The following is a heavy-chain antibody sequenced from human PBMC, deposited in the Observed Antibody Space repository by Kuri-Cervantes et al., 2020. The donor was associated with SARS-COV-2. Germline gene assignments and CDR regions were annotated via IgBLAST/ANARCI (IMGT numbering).Heavy chain of an antibody. Sequence: ASVKVSCKASGYTFASYDINWVRQATGQGLEWMGWMNPNSGNTGYAQKFQGRVTMTRNTSVNTAYTAYLELSSLRSEDSAVYYCARDPLLLSSTSSYYCYGMDVWGQGTTVTVSS. CDR1: GYTFASYD. D-gene: IGHD2-2*01. V-gene: IGHV1-8*01. CDR2: MNPNSGNT. J-gene: IGHJ6*02. CDR3: ARDPLLLSSTSSYYCYGMDV.